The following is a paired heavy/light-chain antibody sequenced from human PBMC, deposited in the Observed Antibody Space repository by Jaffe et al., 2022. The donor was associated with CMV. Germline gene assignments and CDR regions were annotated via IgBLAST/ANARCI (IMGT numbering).Heavy chain of an antibody. CDR3: ARLPRYNNRWTWFDP. Sequence: EVQLLQSGAEVKKPGESLKISCKASGYNFGDNWIGWVRQVPGRGLEWMGIIYPGDSYATYSPSFQGQVSISADKSISTAYLQWSSLKASDTAIYYCARLPRYNNRWTWFDPWGQGTLVTVSS. V-gene: IGHV5-51*01. D-gene: IGHD1-20*01. CDR1: GYNFGDNW. CDR2: IYPGDSYA. J-gene: IGHJ5*02.
Light chain of an antibody. CDR1: QSVSSTY. J-gene: IGKJ1*01. Sequence: EIVLTQSPGTLSLSPGERAALSCRASQSVSSTYLAWYQQKPDQAPRLLIYGASTRATGIPDRFSGSGSGTDFTLTINRLEPEDFAVYYCQQYGYSPGTFGQGTKVEIK. CDR2: GAS. V-gene: IGKV3-20*01. CDR3: QQYGYSPGT.